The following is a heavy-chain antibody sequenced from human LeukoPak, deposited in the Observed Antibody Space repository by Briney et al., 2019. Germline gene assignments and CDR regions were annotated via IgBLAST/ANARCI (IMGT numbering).Heavy chain of an antibody. J-gene: IGHJ6*03. CDR3: ARGRAEYFYYYMDV. CDR1: GYTFSRYD. Sequence: GASVKVSCKASGYTFSRYDINWVRQATGQGLDWMGWMSPKSGATDYAQKFQGRVTMTMDTSINTFYLEVSSLRSEDTAVYYCARGRAEYFYYYMDVWGKGTTVTVSS. CDR2: MSPKSGAT. V-gene: IGHV1-8*01.